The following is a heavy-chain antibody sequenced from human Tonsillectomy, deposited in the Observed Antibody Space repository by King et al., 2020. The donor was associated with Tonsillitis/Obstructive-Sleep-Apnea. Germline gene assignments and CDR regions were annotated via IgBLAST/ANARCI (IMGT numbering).Heavy chain of an antibody. CDR3: ATALGPTTVVTHYYHYYMDV. CDR1: EYTLTELS. Sequence: QLVQSGAEVKKPGASVKVSCRVSEYTLTELSMHWVRQAPGKGLEWMGGFDPEDGETIYAQKFQGRVTMTEDTSTDTAYIEPSSLRSEDTAIYYCATALGPTTVVTHYYHYYMDVWGKGTTVTVSS. V-gene: IGHV1-24*01. J-gene: IGHJ6*03. CDR2: FDPEDGET. D-gene: IGHD4-23*01.